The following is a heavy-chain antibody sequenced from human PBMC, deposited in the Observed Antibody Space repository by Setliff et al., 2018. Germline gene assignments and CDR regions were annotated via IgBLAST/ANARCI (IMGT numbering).Heavy chain of an antibody. J-gene: IGHJ6*02. D-gene: IGHD3-22*01. CDR1: GFSLSDGRVG. CDR2: IFSMDQK. V-gene: IGHV2-26*03. CDR3: ARIGTSSVLYGMDV. Sequence: SGPTLVNPTETLTLTCTTSGFSLSDGRVGVTWIRQPPGKALEWLATIFSMDQKSYSTSLESRLLISKDTSATQVVLMMTNMNPADTGTYYCARIGTSSVLYGMDVWGQGTTVTVSS.